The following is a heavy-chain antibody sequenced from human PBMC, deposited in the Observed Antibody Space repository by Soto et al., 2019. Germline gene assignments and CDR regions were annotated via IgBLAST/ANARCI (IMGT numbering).Heavy chain of an antibody. Sequence: SVTLSLTCTVSGGSISSGDYYWSWIRQPPGKGLEWIGYIYYSGSTYYNPSLKSRVTISVDTSKNQFSLKLSSVTAADTAVYYCARGGGYFDWLLPYEYYGMDVWGQGTTVTVSS. CDR2: IYYSGST. D-gene: IGHD3-9*01. CDR3: ARGGGYFDWLLPYEYYGMDV. J-gene: IGHJ6*02. V-gene: IGHV4-30-4*01. CDR1: GGSISSGDYY.